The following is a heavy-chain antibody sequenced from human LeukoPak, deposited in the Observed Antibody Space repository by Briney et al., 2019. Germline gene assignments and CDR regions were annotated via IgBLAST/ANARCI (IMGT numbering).Heavy chain of an antibody. CDR1: GGSISNYY. Sequence: KPSETLSLTCTVSGGSISNYYWSWIRQPPGKGLEWIGYIYYSGNTKYKYNPSLESRVTISVDTSKNQFSLKLSSVTAADTAVYYCARAGTVTTPIHIDYWGQGTLVTVSS. CDR2: IYYSGNTKY. CDR3: ARAGTVTTPIHIDY. D-gene: IGHD4-17*01. V-gene: IGHV4-59*12. J-gene: IGHJ4*02.